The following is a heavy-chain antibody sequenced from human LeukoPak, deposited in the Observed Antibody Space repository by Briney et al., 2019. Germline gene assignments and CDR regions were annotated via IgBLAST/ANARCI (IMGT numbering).Heavy chain of an antibody. V-gene: IGHV4-34*01. Sequence: PSETLSLTCAVYGGSFSGYYWSWIRQPPGKGLEWIGEINHSGSTNYNPSLKSRVTISVDTSKNQFSLKLSSVTAADTAVYYCARGPGAAAGTAAYWGQGTLVTVSS. CDR1: GGSFSGYY. CDR3: ARGPGAAAGTAAY. D-gene: IGHD6-13*01. CDR2: INHSGST. J-gene: IGHJ4*02.